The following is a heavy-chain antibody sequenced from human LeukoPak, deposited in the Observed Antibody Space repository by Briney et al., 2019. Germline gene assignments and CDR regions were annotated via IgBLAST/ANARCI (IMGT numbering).Heavy chain of an antibody. J-gene: IGHJ5*02. CDR3: ARQGGYCSSSSCRIWWFDP. CDR1: GVSISGSTYF. V-gene: IGHV4-39*01. CDR2: IYHTEST. Sequence: SETLSLTCTVSGVSISGSTYFWAWIRQPPGKGLERIGSIYHTESTSYNPSLKSRVTISVDTSKNQFSLKLNSVTAADTAVYYCARQGGYCSSSSCRIWWFDPWGQGTLVTVSS. D-gene: IGHD2-15*01.